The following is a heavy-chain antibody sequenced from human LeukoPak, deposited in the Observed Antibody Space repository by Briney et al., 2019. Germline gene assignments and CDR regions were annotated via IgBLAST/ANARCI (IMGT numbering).Heavy chain of an antibody. V-gene: IGHV3-43*02. Sequence: PGGSLRLSCAASGFTFDDYAMHWVRQAPGKGLEWVSLISGDSRSTFYADSVKGRFTISRDNSKNSLYLQMNSLRNDDTALYYCARDTEGYIYGYYYYGMDVWGQGTTVTVSS. J-gene: IGHJ6*02. CDR1: GFTFDDYA. D-gene: IGHD5-18*01. CDR3: ARDTEGYIYGYYYYGMDV. CDR2: ISGDSRST.